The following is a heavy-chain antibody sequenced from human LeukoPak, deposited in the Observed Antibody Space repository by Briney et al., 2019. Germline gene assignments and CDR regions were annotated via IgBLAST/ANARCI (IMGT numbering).Heavy chain of an antibody. CDR2: IIPIFGTA. CDR1: GGTFSSYA. Sequence: GASVKVSCKASGGTFSSYAISWVRQAPGQGLEWMGGIIPIFGTANYAQKFQGRVTITADKSTSTAYMELSSLRSEDTAVYYCARETWDHDGSFPDAFDIWDQGTMVTVSS. CDR3: ARETWDHDGSFPDAFDI. J-gene: IGHJ3*02. V-gene: IGHV1-69*06. D-gene: IGHD1-1*01.